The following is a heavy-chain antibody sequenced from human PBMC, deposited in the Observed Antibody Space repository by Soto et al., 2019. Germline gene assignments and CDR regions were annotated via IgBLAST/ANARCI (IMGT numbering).Heavy chain of an antibody. D-gene: IGHD3-10*01. Sequence: ASVKVSCKASGYTFTSYDINWVRQAPGQGLEWMGWINANNGNTKYAQKFQGRVTITRDTSASTAYMELSSLRSEDTAVYYCARDAYPTYYYGSGSYNNWFDPWGQGTLVTVSS. J-gene: IGHJ5*02. CDR3: ARDAYPTYYYGSGSYNNWFDP. V-gene: IGHV1-3*01. CDR1: GYTFTSYD. CDR2: INANNGNT.